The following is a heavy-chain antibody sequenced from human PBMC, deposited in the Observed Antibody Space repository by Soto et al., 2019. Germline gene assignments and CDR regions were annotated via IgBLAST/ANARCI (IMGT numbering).Heavy chain of an antibody. CDR3: ARDSQPHDYGDYGTGLFYYYYGMDV. D-gene: IGHD4-17*01. V-gene: IGHV3-30-3*01. J-gene: IGHJ6*02. Sequence: GGSLRLSCAASGFTFSSYAMHWVRQAPGKGLEWVAVISYDGSNKYYADSVKGRFTISRDNSKNTLYLQMNSLRAEDTAVYYCARDSQPHDYGDYGTGLFYYYYGMDVWGQGTTVTVSS. CDR1: GFTFSSYA. CDR2: ISYDGSNK.